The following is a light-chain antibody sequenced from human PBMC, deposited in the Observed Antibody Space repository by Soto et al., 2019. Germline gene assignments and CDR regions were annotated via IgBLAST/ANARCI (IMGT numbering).Light chain of an antibody. CDR3: SSYTSSTTLV. Sequence: QSALTQPASVSGSPGQSITISCTGTISDVGGYNYVSWYQQHPGKAPKVMIYEVPNRPSGVSTRFSGSKSGNTASLTISGLQAEDEADYYCSSYTSSTTLVFGGGTQLTVL. V-gene: IGLV2-14*01. J-gene: IGLJ7*01. CDR2: EVP. CDR1: ISDVGGYNY.